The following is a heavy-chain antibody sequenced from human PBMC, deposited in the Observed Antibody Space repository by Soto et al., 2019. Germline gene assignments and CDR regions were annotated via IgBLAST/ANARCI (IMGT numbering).Heavy chain of an antibody. V-gene: IGHV3-48*02. D-gene: IGHD2-15*01. CDR2: ISSSSSTI. Sequence: GGSLRLSCAASGFTFSSYSMNWVRQAPGKGLEWVSYISSSSSTIYYADSVKGRFTISRDNAKNSLYLQMNSLRDEDTAVYYCARDAIQTYCSGGSCYSGPYGMDVWGQGTTVTVSS. J-gene: IGHJ6*02. CDR3: ARDAIQTYCSGGSCYSGPYGMDV. CDR1: GFTFSSYS.